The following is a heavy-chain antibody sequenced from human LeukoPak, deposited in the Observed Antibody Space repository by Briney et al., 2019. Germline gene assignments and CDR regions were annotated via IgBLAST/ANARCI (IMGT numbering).Heavy chain of an antibody. CDR1: GFTFSSYG. V-gene: IGHV3-30*18. CDR3: AKRHHYCSSTCTLFDY. D-gene: IGHD2-2*01. J-gene: IGHJ4*02. Sequence: GGSLRLSCAASGFTFSSYGMHWVRQAPGKGLEWVAVISYDGSNKYYADSVKGRFTTSRDNSKNTLYLQMNSLRAEDTAVYYCAKRHHYCSSTCTLFDYWGQGTLVTVSS. CDR2: ISYDGSNK.